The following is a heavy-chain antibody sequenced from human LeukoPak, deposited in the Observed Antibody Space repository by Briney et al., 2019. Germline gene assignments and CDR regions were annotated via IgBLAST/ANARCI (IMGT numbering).Heavy chain of an antibody. V-gene: IGHV4-61*08. Sequence: SETLSLTCTVSGGSVSNGGYYWSWIRRPPGKRLEWIGHIFHMGSTYYSPSLKSRVTISVVTSKNQFSLKLYSVTAADTAVYYCARGVAGQGGYWGQGTLVTVSS. J-gene: IGHJ4*02. D-gene: IGHD6-19*01. CDR1: GGSVSNGGYY. CDR2: IFHMGST. CDR3: ARGVAGQGGY.